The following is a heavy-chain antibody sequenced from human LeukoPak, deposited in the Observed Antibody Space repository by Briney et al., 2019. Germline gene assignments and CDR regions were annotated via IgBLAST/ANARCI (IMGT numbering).Heavy chain of an antibody. J-gene: IGHJ4*02. CDR1: GYTFTSYG. D-gene: IGHD6-13*01. CDR3: ARDSSSFPHVHFDY. Sequence: ASVKVSCKASGYTFTSYGISWVRQAPGQGLEWMGGIIPIFGTANYAQKFQGRVTITADKSTSTAYMELSSLGSEDTAVYYCARDSSSFPHVHFDYWGQGTLVTVSS. CDR2: IIPIFGTA. V-gene: IGHV1-69*06.